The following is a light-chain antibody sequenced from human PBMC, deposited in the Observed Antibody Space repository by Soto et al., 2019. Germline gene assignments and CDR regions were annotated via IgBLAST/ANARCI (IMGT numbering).Light chain of an antibody. Sequence: DIVMTQSPLSLPVTPGEPASISCRSSQSLLHSNGYNYLNWYLQKPGQSPQLLIYLGSNRASEVPDRFSGSGSGTDFTLKISRVEAEDVRVYYCMQALQTVYTFGQGTKLEIK. CDR1: QSLLHSNGYNY. CDR3: MQALQTVYT. J-gene: IGKJ2*01. CDR2: LGS. V-gene: IGKV2-28*01.